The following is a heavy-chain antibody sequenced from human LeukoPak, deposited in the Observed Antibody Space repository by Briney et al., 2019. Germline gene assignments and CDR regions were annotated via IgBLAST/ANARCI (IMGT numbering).Heavy chain of an antibody. J-gene: IGHJ4*02. CDR2: FDPEDGET. Sequence: ASVKVSCNVSGYTLTELSMHWVRQAPGKGLEWMGGFDPEDGETIYAQKFQGRVTMTEDTSTDTAYMELSSLRSEDTAVYYCATDPEPYCSSTSCSYTDYWGQGTLVTVSS. CDR1: GYTLTELS. V-gene: IGHV1-24*01. D-gene: IGHD2-2*01. CDR3: ATDPEPYCSSTSCSYTDY.